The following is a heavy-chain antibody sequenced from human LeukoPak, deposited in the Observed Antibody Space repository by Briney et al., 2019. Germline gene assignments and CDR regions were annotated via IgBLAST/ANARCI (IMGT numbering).Heavy chain of an antibody. CDR3: ARERAYYYYGMDV. J-gene: IGHJ6*02. CDR1: GGSISSYY. Sequence: SETLSLTCTVSGGSISSYYWSWIRQPPGKGLEGIGYIYYGGSTNYNPSLKSRVTISVDTSKNQFSLKLSSVTAADTAVYYCARERAYYYYGMDVWGQGTTVTVSS. V-gene: IGHV4-59*01. CDR2: IYYGGST.